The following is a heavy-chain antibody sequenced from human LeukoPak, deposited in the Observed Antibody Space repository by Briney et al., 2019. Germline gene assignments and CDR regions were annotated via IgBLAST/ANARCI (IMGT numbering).Heavy chain of an antibody. CDR2: IYYSGST. CDR3: ARDKAATGTYNWFDP. D-gene: IGHD4-17*01. J-gene: IGHJ5*02. V-gene: IGHV4-39*02. Sequence: SETLSLTCTVSGGSISSSSYYWGWIRQPPGKGLEWIGSIYYSGSTYYNPSLKSRVTISVDTSKNQFSLKLSSVTAADTAVYYCARDKAATGTYNWFDPWGQGTLVTVSS. CDR1: GGSISSSSYY.